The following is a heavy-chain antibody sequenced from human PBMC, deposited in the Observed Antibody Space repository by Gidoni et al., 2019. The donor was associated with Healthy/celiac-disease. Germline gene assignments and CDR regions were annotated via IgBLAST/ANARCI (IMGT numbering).Heavy chain of an antibody. CDR2: IKQDGSEK. J-gene: IGHJ4*02. CDR1: GSTFSSYW. Sequence: EVQLVESGGGLVQPGGSLRLSCAASGSTFSSYWMSWVRQAPGKGLEWVANIKQDGSEKYYVDSVKGRFTISRDNAKNSLYLQMNSLRAEDTAVYYCARASLSPILYYFDYWGQGTLVTVSS. CDR3: ARASLSPILYYFDY. V-gene: IGHV3-7*03.